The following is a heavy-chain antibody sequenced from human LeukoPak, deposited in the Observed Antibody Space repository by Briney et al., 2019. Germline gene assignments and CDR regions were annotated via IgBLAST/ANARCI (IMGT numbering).Heavy chain of an antibody. V-gene: IGHV3-23*01. CDR3: AKDAAGPRGYYFDY. J-gene: IGHJ4*02. CDR2: ISGSGGST. Sequence: PGGSLRLSCAASGFTFSSYAMSWVRQAPGEGLEWVSAISGSGGSTYYADSVKGRFTISRDNSKNTLYLQMNSLRAEDTAVYYCAKDAAGPRGYYFDYWGQGTLVTVSP. D-gene: IGHD6-19*01. CDR1: GFTFSSYA.